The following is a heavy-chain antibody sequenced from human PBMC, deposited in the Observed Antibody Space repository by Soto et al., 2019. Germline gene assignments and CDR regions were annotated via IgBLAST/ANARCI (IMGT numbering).Heavy chain of an antibody. CDR1: GGSVSSGSYY. D-gene: IGHD6-19*01. V-gene: IGHV4-61*01. CDR2: IYYSGST. CDR3: ARDSAVAGWGNWFDP. J-gene: IGHJ5*02. Sequence: SETLSLTCTVSGGSVSSGSYYWSWIRQPPGKGLEWIGYIYYSGSTNYNPSLKSRVTISVDTSKNQFSLKLSSVTAADTAVYYCARDSAVAGWGNWFDPWGQGTLVTVSS.